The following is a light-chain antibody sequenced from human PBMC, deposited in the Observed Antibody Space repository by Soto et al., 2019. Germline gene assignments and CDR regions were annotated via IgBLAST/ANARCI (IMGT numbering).Light chain of an antibody. CDR1: SSNIGSNT. CDR2: SYN. Sequence: QSVLTQPPSASGTPGQRVTISCSGSSSNIGSNTVNWYQQLPGTAPKLLIYSYNQRPSGVPDRFFDSKSGTSASLAISGLQSEDEADYYCAAWDDSLNGYVFGTGTKLTVL. J-gene: IGLJ1*01. V-gene: IGLV1-44*01. CDR3: AAWDDSLNGYV.